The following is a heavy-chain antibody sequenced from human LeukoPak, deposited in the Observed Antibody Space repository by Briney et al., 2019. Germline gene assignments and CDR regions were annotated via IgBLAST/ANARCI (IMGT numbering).Heavy chain of an antibody. CDR2: IYYSGST. CDR1: GGSISSYY. D-gene: IGHD3-22*01. V-gene: IGHV4-59*01. J-gene: IGHJ4*02. CDR3: ARGGDYYDSSGYFDY. Sequence: RSETLSLTCTVSGGSISSYYWSWIRQPPGRGLEWIGYIYYSGSTNYNPSLKSRVTISVDTSKNQFSLKLSSVTAADTAVYYCARGGDYYDSSGYFDYWGQGTLVTVSS.